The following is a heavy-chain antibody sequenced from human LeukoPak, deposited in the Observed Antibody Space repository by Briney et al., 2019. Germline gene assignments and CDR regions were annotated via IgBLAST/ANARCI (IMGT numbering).Heavy chain of an antibody. Sequence: PGGSLRLSCAASGFTFSSYAMSWVRQAPGKGLEWVSAISGSGGSTYYADSVKGRFTISRDNSRNTLYLQMNSLRAEDTAVYYCAEEGAYDILTEPCDYWGQGTLVTVSS. D-gene: IGHD3-9*01. J-gene: IGHJ4*02. CDR1: GFTFSSYA. CDR3: AEEGAYDILTEPCDY. V-gene: IGHV3-23*01. CDR2: ISGSGGST.